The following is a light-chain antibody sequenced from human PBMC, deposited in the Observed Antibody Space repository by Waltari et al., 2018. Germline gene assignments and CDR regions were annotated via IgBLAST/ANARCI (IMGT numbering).Light chain of an antibody. V-gene: IGLV2-8*01. J-gene: IGLJ2*01. Sequence: QSALTQPTSASGSPGESVTISCPGPSRDVGGDRYVPWFQQHPGKAPKLMIYEVKRRPSGVPDRFSGSKSGNTASLTVSELQTEDEADYYCSSYAGNNTVVFGGGTRLTVL. CDR1: SRDVGGDRY. CDR3: SSYAGNNTVV. CDR2: EVK.